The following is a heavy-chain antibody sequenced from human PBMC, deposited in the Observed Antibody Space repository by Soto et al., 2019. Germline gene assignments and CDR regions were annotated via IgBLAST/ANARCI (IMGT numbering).Heavy chain of an antibody. CDR1: GFTFSSYA. CDR3: AKGRDNWNDPGEFDY. Sequence: EVQLLESGGGLVQPGGSLRLSCAASGFTFSSYAMSWVRQAPGKGLEWVSAISGSGGSTYYADSVKGRFTISRDNSKNTLYLQMNSLRADDTAVYYCAKGRDNWNDPGEFDYWGQGTLVTVSS. J-gene: IGHJ4*02. CDR2: ISGSGGST. D-gene: IGHD1-20*01. V-gene: IGHV3-23*01.